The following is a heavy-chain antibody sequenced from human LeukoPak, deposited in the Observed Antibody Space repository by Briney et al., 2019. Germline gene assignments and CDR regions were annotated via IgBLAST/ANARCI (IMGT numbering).Heavy chain of an antibody. V-gene: IGHV1-2*02. CDR3: ARDTGVSSGLFDY. Sequence: ASVKVSCKASGHTFTGYYMHWVRQAPGQGLEWMGWINPNSGGTNYAQKFQGRVTMTRDTSISTAYMELSRLRSDDTAAYYCARDTGVSSGLFDYWGQGTLVTVSS. J-gene: IGHJ4*02. D-gene: IGHD3-16*02. CDR2: INPNSGGT. CDR1: GHTFTGYY.